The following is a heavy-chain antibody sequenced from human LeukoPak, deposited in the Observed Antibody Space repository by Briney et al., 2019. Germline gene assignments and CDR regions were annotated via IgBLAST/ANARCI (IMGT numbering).Heavy chain of an antibody. J-gene: IGHJ4*02. CDR2: INWNGGST. V-gene: IGHV3-20*04. Sequence: GGSLRLSCAASGFTFDDYGMSWLRQAPGKGLEWVSGINWNGGSTGYADSVKGRFTISRDNAKNSLYLQMNSLRAEDTAWYYCARDLWFGELLFGGGQGTLVTVSS. D-gene: IGHD3-10*01. CDR3: ARDLWFGELLFG. CDR1: GFTFDDYG.